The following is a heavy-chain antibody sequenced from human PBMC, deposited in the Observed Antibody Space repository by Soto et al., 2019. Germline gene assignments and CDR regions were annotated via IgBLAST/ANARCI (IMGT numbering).Heavy chain of an antibody. CDR2: KHHSGST. CDR1: GGSINNGYW. D-gene: IGHD6-19*01. CDR3: AYSSGWWRLDV. Sequence: QVHLQESGPGLVKPSGTLSLTCGVSGGSINNGYWWTWVRQHPGKGLEWIGEKHHSGSTNYNLSLKSRVYISLNKSKNQFSLILSSVTAADTAGYYCAYSSGWWRLDVWGQGTTVTVSS. J-gene: IGHJ6*02. V-gene: IGHV4-4*02.